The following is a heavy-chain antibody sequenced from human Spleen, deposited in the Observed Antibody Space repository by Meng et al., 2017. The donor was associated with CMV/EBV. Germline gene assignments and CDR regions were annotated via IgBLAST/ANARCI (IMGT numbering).Heavy chain of an antibody. CDR1: GGSISRGYY. CDR3: ARVDFGDGHTLASGENWFDP. Sequence: SETLSLTCNVSGGSISRGYYWSWIRQHPGKGLEWVGNIYYSGSTYYNPSLKSRITISVDTSKNQFSLKLISVTAADTAVYYCARVDFGDGHTLASGENWFDPWGQGTLVTVSS. J-gene: IGHJ5*02. D-gene: IGHD5-24*01. CDR2: IYYSGST. V-gene: IGHV4-31*03.